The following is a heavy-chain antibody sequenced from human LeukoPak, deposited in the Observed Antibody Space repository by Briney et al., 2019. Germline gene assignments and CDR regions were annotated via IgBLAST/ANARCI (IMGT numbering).Heavy chain of an antibody. V-gene: IGHV3-33*06. CDR2: IWYDGTNK. CDR3: AKDRGSYSTTADS. Sequence: GGPLRLSCAASGFTFSDYGIHWVRQAPGKGLDWVAVIWYDGTNKYYGDSVKGRFTISRDNSKNTLYLQMNSLRAEDTAVYYCAKDRGSYSTTADSWGQGTLVTVSS. J-gene: IGHJ5*01. D-gene: IGHD1-26*01. CDR1: GFTFSDYG.